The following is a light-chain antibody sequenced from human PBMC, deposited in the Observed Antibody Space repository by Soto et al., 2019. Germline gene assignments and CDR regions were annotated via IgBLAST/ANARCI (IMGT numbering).Light chain of an antibody. CDR1: SGSIGSNS. CDR2: EDD. Sequence: NFMLTQPHSVSESPGKTVTISCTRSSGSIGSNSVQWYRQRPGSAPTIVIYEDDQRPSGVPNRFAGSIVRSSNSASLTISGLQTEDEADYYCQSYDTNTVVFGGGTKLTVL. CDR3: QSYDTNTVV. V-gene: IGLV6-57*04. J-gene: IGLJ2*01.